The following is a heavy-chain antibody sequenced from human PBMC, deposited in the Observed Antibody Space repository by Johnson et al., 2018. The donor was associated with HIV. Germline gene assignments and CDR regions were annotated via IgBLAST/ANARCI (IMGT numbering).Heavy chain of an antibody. J-gene: IGHJ3*02. CDR3: ARSCWYLSYAFDI. D-gene: IGHD6-19*01. CDR1: GSTVSSNY. CDR2: INTDGSRT. Sequence: VQLVESGGGLVQPGGSLRLSCAASGSTVSSNYMSLVRQAPGKGLVWVARINTDGSRTTSADSVQGRFTIPRNNSKNTQYLQMNSLRAEDTAVYYCARSCWYLSYAFDIWGQGTMVTISS. V-gene: IGHV3-74*03.